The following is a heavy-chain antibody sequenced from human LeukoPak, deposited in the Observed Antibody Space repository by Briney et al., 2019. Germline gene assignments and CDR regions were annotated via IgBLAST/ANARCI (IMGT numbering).Heavy chain of an antibody. D-gene: IGHD2-21*01. V-gene: IGHV2-5*02. CDR2: IYWDDDK. CDR1: GFSLSTSGVG. J-gene: IGHJ1*01. Sequence: SGPTLVNATQTLTLTCTVSGFSLSTSGVGVGWIRQPPGKALEWLALIYWDDDKRYSLSLKSRLTIIKDTSRNQVVLKMSNMDPVDTATYYCAHNSAYSGEYFQHWGQGTLVTVSS. CDR3: AHNSAYSGEYFQH.